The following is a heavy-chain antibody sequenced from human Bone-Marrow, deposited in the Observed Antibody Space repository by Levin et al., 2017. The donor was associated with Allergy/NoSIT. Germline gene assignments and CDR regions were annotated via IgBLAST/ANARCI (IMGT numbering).Heavy chain of an antibody. Sequence: GESLKISCAASGFTFSSYGMHWVRQAPGKGLEWVAVIWYDGSNKYYADSVKGRFTISRDNSKNTLYLQMISLRAEDTAVYYCARDQGGPPDYWGQGTLVTVSS. D-gene: IGHD2-15*01. CDR2: IWYDGSNK. CDR1: GFTFSSYG. V-gene: IGHV3-33*01. CDR3: ARDQGGPPDY. J-gene: IGHJ4*02.